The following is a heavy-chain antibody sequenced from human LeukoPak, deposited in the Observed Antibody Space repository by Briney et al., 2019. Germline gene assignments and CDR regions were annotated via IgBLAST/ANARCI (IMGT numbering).Heavy chain of an antibody. V-gene: IGHV3-23*01. CDR2: ISGSGAST. Sequence: KSGGSLRLSCAGSGFTSSSCAMTCARQAPGKGLEWVSGISGSGASTYYADSVKGRFTISRDNSKNTLYLQMNSLRAEDTAVYYCSRLCSSSSCYLGVRGDYWGQGTLVTVSS. J-gene: IGHJ4*02. CDR3: SRLCSSSSCYLGVRGDY. D-gene: IGHD2-2*01. CDR1: GFTSSSCA.